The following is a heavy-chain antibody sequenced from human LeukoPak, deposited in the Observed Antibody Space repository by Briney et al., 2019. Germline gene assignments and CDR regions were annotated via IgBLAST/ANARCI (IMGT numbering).Heavy chain of an antibody. V-gene: IGHV1-46*01. D-gene: IGHD3-10*01. CDR2: INPSGGST. J-gene: IGHJ4*02. Sequence: ASVKVSCKASGYTFTSYYMHWVRQAPGQGLEWMGIINPSGGSTSYAQKFKGRVTMTRDMSTSTVYMELSSLRSEDTAVYYCARDPVRGYFDYWGQGTLVTVSS. CDR3: ARDPVRGYFDY. CDR1: GYTFTSYY.